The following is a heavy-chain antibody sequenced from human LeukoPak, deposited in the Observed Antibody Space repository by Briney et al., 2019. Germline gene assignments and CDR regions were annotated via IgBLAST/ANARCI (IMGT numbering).Heavy chain of an antibody. V-gene: IGHV3-48*03. J-gene: IGHJ6*02. CDR1: GFTFSNYE. CDR2: ISSSGSTI. Sequence: GGSLRLSCAASGFTFSNYEMNWVRQAPGKGLEWISYISSSGSTIYYADSVKGRFTISRDNAKNSLYLQMYSLRVEDTAVYYCARASAPPPFYYYYGMDVWGQGTTVTVSS. CDR3: ARASAPPPFYYYYGMDV.